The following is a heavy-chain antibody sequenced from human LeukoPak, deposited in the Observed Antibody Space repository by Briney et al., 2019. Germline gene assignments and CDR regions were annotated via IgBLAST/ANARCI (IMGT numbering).Heavy chain of an antibody. CDR1: GYTFTSYY. CDR2: INPNSGGT. J-gene: IGHJ4*02. CDR3: AGSSDNGGSGSYTLAY. V-gene: IGHV1-2*04. Sequence: ASVKVSCKASGYTFTSYYMHWVRQAPGQGLEWMGWINPNSGGTNYAQKFQGWVTMTRDTSISTAYMELSRLRSDDTAVYYCAGSSDNGGSGSYTLAYWGQGTLVTVSS. D-gene: IGHD3-10*01.